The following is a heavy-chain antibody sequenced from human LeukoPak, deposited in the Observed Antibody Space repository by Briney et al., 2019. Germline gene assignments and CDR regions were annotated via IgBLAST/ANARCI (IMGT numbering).Heavy chain of an antibody. V-gene: IGHV4-61*08. D-gene: IGHD2-15*01. J-gene: IGHJ5*02. Sequence: PSETLSLTCTVSGGSISSGGYYWSWIRQPPGKGLEWIGYIYYSGSTNYNPSLKSRVTISVDTSKNQFSLKLSSVTAADTAVYYCARVKGRDGLKGWFDPWGQGTLVTVSS. CDR2: IYYSGST. CDR3: ARVKGRDGLKGWFDP. CDR1: GGSISSGGYY.